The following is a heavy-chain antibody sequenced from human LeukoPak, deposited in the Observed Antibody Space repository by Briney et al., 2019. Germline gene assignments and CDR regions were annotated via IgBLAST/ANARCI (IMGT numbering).Heavy chain of an antibody. J-gene: IGHJ6*02. V-gene: IGHV1-58*01. CDR3: AADPDYYYGMDV. Sequence: SVKVSCKASGFTFTSSAVQWMRQARGQRLEWIGWIVVGSGNTNYAQKFQERVTITRDMSTSTAYMELSSLRSEDTAVYYCAADPDYYYGMDVWGQGTTVTVSS. CDR2: IVVGSGNT. CDR1: GFTFTSSA.